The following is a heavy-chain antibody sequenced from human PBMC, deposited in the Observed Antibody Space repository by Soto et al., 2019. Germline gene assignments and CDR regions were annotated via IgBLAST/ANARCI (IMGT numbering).Heavy chain of an antibody. Sequence: GGSLRLSCAASGFTFSSYGMHWVRQAPGKGLEWVAVIWYDGSNKYYADSVKGRFTISRDNSKNTLYLQMNSLRAEDTAVYYCARVLGLPPGLGMDVWGQGTTVTVSS. D-gene: IGHD5-12*01. CDR1: GFTFSSYG. CDR3: ARVLGLPPGLGMDV. CDR2: IWYDGSNK. J-gene: IGHJ6*02. V-gene: IGHV3-33*01.